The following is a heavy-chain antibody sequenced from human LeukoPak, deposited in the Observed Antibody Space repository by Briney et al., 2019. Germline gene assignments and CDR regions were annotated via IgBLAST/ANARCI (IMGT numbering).Heavy chain of an antibody. CDR1: GFTFSSYS. Sequence: PGGSLRLSCAASGFTFSSYSMNWVRQAPGKGLEWVSSISGSSNYIYYADSLKGRFTISRDNAKNSLYLQMNSLRAEDTAVYYCAGPDSSGPHWGQGTLVTVSS. D-gene: IGHD6-25*01. V-gene: IGHV3-21*01. CDR2: ISGSSNYI. J-gene: IGHJ4*02. CDR3: AGPDSSGPH.